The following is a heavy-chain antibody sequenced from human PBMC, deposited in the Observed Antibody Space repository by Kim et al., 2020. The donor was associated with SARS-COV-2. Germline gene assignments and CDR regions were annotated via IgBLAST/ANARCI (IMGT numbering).Heavy chain of an antibody. V-gene: IGHV3-15*01. J-gene: IGHJ6*01. D-gene: IGHD2-2*02. CDR1: QFTFNYAW. CDR3: VTGGYTDYYYGMDV. CDR2: IKSKADGGTT. Sequence: GGSLRLSCAASQFTFNYAWMSWVRQAPGKGLEWAGRIKSKADGGTTDYAAPVKGRFSISRDDSENTLYLQMDSLKSEDTAIYFCVTGGYTDYYYGMDVWG.